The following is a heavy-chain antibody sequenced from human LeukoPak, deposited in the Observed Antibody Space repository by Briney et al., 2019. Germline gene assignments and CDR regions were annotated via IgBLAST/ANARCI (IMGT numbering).Heavy chain of an antibody. V-gene: IGHV1-18*01. CDR3: ARDVEDGYKDAFDI. CDR2: ISAYNGNT. Sequence: ASVKVSCKASGYTFTSYGISWVRQAPGQGLEWMGWISAYNGNTNYAQKFQGRVTMTTDTSTSTAYMELRSLRSDDTAVYYCARDVEDGYKDAFDIWGQGTMVTVSS. CDR1: GYTFTSYG. J-gene: IGHJ3*02. D-gene: IGHD5-24*01.